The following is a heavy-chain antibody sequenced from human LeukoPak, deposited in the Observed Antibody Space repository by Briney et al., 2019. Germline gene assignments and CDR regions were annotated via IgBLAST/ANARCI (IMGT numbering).Heavy chain of an antibody. Sequence: PGGSLRLSCAASGFTFDDYAMHWVRQAPGKGLEWVSLISGDGGSTYYADSVKGRFTISRDNAKNSLYLQMDSLRAEDTAVYYCARDRGRYDSSGYYYEGYFDYWGQGTLVTVSS. J-gene: IGHJ4*02. CDR1: GFTFDDYA. V-gene: IGHV3-43*02. CDR3: ARDRGRYDSSGYYYEGYFDY. CDR2: ISGDGGST. D-gene: IGHD3-22*01.